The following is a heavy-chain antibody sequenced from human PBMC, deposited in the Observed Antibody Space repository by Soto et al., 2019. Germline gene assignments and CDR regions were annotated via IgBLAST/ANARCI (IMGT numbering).Heavy chain of an antibody. V-gene: IGHV1-2*02. CDR3: ARDLLLYCGGDCLMQFAPYYYYGMDV. D-gene: IGHD2-21*02. J-gene: IGHJ6*02. Sequence: ASVKVSCKASGYTFTGYYMHWVRQAPGQGLEWMGWINPNSGGTNYAQKFQGRVTMTRDTSISTAYMELSRLRSDDTAVYCCARDLLLYCGGDCLMQFAPYYYYGMDVWGQGTTVTVSS. CDR2: INPNSGGT. CDR1: GYTFTGYY.